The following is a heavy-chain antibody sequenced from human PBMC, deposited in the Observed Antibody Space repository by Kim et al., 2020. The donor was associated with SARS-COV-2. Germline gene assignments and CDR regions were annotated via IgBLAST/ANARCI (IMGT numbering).Heavy chain of an antibody. CDR2: IYYSGST. Sequence: SETLSLTCTVSGGSISSSSYYWGWIRQPPGKGLEWIGSIYYSGSTYYNPSLKSRVTISVDTSKNQFSLKLSSVTAADTAVYYCARSNRRLGELSLYMFEGFAPNWFDPWGQGTLVTVSS. D-gene: IGHD3-16*02. CDR3: ARSNRRLGELSLYMFEGFAPNWFDP. V-gene: IGHV4-39*01. J-gene: IGHJ5*02. CDR1: GGSISSSSYY.